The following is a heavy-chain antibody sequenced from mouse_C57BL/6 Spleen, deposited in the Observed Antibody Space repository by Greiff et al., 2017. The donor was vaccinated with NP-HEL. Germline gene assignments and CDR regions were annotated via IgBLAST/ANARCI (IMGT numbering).Heavy chain of an antibody. CDR3: SRSSCGSSILFAY. V-gene: IGHV14-2*01. J-gene: IGHJ3*01. Sequence: VQLQQSGAELVKPGASVKLSCTASGFNIKDYYMHWVKQRTEQGLEWIGRIDPEDGETKYDPKFQGKATITADTSSTTAYLQLSSLSSEDTAFYYCSRSSCGSSILFAYWGQATLVTVSA. CDR1: GFNIKDYY. D-gene: IGHD1-1*01. CDR2: IDPEDGET.